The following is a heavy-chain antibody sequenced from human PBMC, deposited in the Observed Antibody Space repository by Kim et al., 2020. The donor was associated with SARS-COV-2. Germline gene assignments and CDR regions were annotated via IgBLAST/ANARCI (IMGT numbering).Heavy chain of an antibody. J-gene: IGHJ3*02. Sequence: SVKVSCKASGGTFSSYAISWVRQAPGQGLEWMGRIIPILGIANYAQKFQGRVTITADKSTSTAYMELSSLRSEDTAVYYCARVRGRGDAFDIWGQGTMVTVSS. CDR1: GGTFSSYA. V-gene: IGHV1-69*04. CDR3: ARVRGRGDAFDI. CDR2: IIPILGIA. D-gene: IGHD3-10*01.